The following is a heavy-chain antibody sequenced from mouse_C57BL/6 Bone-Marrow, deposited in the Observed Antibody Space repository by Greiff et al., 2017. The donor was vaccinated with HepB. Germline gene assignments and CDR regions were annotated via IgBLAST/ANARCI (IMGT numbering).Heavy chain of an antibody. CDR3: ARKGLTGDWYFDV. V-gene: IGHV1-69*01. CDR1: GYTFTSYW. J-gene: IGHJ1*03. CDR2: IDPSDSYT. Sequence: QVQLQQPGAELVMPGASVKLSCKASGYTFTSYWMHWVKQRPGQGLEWIGEIDPSDSYTNYNQKFKGKSTLTVDKSSSTAYMQLSSLTSEDSAVYYCARKGLTGDWYFDVWGTGTTVTVSS. D-gene: IGHD4-1*01.